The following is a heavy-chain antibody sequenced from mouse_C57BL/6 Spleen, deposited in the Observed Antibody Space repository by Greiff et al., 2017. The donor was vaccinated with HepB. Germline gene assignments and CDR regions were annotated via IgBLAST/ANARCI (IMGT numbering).Heavy chain of an antibody. V-gene: IGHV1-64*01. CDR3: AREGFTTVVAPYYFDY. J-gene: IGHJ2*01. Sequence: VQLQQPGAELVKPGASVKLSCKASGYTFTSYWMHWVKQRPGQGLEWIGMIHPNSGSTNYNEKFKSKATLTVDKSSSTAYMQLSSLTSEDSAVYYCAREGFTTVVAPYYFDYWGQGTTLTVSS. D-gene: IGHD1-1*01. CDR1: GYTFTSYW. CDR2: IHPNSGST.